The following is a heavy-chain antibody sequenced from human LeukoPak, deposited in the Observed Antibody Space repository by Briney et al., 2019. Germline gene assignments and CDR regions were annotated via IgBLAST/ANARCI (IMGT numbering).Heavy chain of an antibody. CDR3: AKGSAVAGPGKYYFDC. CDR2: ITGSGGNT. J-gene: IGHJ4*02. CDR1: GLTFSSYA. V-gene: IGHV3-23*01. D-gene: IGHD6-19*01. Sequence: GGSLRLSCAASGLTFSSYAMSWVRQAPGKGLDWVSVITGSGGNTYYADSVKGRFTISRDNSNNTLYLQMNSLRAEDTAVYYCAKGSAVAGPGKYYFDCWGQGTLVTVSS.